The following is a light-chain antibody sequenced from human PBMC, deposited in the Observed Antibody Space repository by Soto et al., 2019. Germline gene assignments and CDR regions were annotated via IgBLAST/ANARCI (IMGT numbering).Light chain of an antibody. CDR2: EVT. J-gene: IGLJ1*01. CDR1: RSDVGRYNY. V-gene: IGLV2-14*01. CDR3: SSYAGSNNIV. Sequence: QSVLTQPASVSGSPGQSITISCTGTRSDVGRYNYASWYQQHPGKAPKLMIYEVTYRPSGVSARFSGSRSGNTASLTVSGLQAEDEADYYCSSYAGSNNIVFGTGTKVTVL.